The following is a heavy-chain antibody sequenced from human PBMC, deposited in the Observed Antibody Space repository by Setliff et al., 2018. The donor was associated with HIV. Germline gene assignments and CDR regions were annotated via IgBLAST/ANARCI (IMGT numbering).Heavy chain of an antibody. V-gene: IGHV3-33*06. CDR2: VSPDGYEK. CDR1: GSGYSTFD. J-gene: IGHJ3*01. CDR3: AKPTSGTYPRAFDL. D-gene: IGHD1-26*01. Sequence: SRGSLRLSCAAFGSGYSTFDMDWVRQTPTKGLEWVADVSPDGYEKRYADFVKGRFTVSRDNSKNILFLQMDSLGVEDTGIYYCAKPTSGTYPRAFDLWGRGTVVTVSS.